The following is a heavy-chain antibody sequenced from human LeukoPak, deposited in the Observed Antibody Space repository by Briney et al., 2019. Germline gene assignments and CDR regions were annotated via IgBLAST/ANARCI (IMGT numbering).Heavy chain of an antibody. CDR1: GFSFSTYS. D-gene: IGHD3-22*01. V-gene: IGHV3-23*01. Sequence: GGSLRLSRAGSGFSFSTYSMNWVRQAPGKGLEWVSGITGSGANTYYADSVKGRFTISRDNSKNTLYLRMNSLRAEDTAVYYCYYYDSSGFYPQAKIDYWGQGTLVTVSS. CDR3: YYYDSSGFYPQAKIDY. J-gene: IGHJ4*02. CDR2: ITGSGANT.